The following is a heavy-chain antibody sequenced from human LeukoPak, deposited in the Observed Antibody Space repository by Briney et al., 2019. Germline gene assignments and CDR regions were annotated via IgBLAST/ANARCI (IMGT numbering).Heavy chain of an antibody. V-gene: IGHV4-59*01. CDR3: ARDEGYCSGGSCYSGWFDP. CDR1: GGSISSYY. Sequence: SETLSLTCTVSGGSISSYYWSWIRQPPGKGLEWIGYIYYSGSTNYNPSLKSRVTISVDTSKNQFSLKLSSVTAADTAVYYCARDEGYCSGGSCYSGWFDPWGQGTLVTVTS. CDR2: IYYSGST. D-gene: IGHD2-15*01. J-gene: IGHJ5*02.